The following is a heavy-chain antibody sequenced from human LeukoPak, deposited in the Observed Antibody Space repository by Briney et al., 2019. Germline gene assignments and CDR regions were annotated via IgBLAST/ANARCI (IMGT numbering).Heavy chain of an antibody. CDR3: ARDPLWFGELN. V-gene: IGHV4-39*07. D-gene: IGHD3-10*01. CDR1: GGSLSSSSHY. Sequence: PSETLSLTCTVSGGSLSSSSHYWGWIRQPPGKGLEWIGSIYYRGSTYYNPSLKSRVTIPVDTSKNQFSLKLSSVTAADTAVYYCARDPLWFGELNWGQGTLVTVSS. J-gene: IGHJ4*02. CDR2: IYYRGST.